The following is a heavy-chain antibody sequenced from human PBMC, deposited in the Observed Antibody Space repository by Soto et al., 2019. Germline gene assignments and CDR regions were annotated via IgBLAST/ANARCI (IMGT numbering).Heavy chain of an antibody. D-gene: IGHD2-21*02. CDR2: IYYGGST. CDR3: ASALGRLAVTAPPAEYFQH. V-gene: IGHV4-31*03. CDR1: GGSISSGGYY. Sequence: PSETLSLTCTVSGGSISSGGYYWSWIRQHPGKGLEWIGYIYYGGSTYYNPSLKSRVTISVDTSKNQFSLKLSSVTAADTAVYYCASALGRLAVTAPPAEYFQHWGQGTLVTVSS. J-gene: IGHJ1*01.